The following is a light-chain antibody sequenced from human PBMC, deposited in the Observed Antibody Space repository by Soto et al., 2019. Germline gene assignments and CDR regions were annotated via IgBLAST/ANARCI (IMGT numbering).Light chain of an antibody. Sequence: QSVLTQPPSVSGAPGQRVTISCTGSSSNIGAGYDVHWYQQLPGTAPKLLTYGNSHRPSGVPDRFSGSKSGTSASLAITGLQAEDEADYYCQSYDSSLSVVFGGGTKLTVL. CDR3: QSYDSSLSVV. CDR1: SSNIGAGYD. CDR2: GNS. J-gene: IGLJ2*01. V-gene: IGLV1-40*01.